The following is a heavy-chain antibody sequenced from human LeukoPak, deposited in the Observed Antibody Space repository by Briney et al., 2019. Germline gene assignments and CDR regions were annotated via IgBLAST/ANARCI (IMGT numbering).Heavy chain of an antibody. J-gene: IGHJ3*02. V-gene: IGHV3-9*01. Sequence: GGSLRLSCAASGFTFDDYAMHWVRQAPGKGLEWVSGISWNSGSIGYADSVKGRFTISRDNAKNSLYLQMNGLRAEDTAVYYCARVAWPDAFDIWGQGTMVTVS. CDR2: ISWNSGSI. CDR1: GFTFDDYA. CDR3: ARVAWPDAFDI. D-gene: IGHD5-24*01.